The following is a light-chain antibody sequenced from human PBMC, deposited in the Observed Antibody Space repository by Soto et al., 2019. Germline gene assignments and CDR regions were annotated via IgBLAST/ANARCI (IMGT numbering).Light chain of an antibody. V-gene: IGKV3-20*01. CDR1: QTVTSSC. CDR3: QQCGGSPLFS. Sequence: EIVLTQSPDTLSLSPGERATLSCTASQTVTSSCLAWYQRKPRQAPRLLIHTTSTRATDIPDMFSGSGSGTDFTLTISRLQPEDFAVYYCQQCGGSPLFSFGPGTRVDV. CDR2: TTS. J-gene: IGKJ3*01.